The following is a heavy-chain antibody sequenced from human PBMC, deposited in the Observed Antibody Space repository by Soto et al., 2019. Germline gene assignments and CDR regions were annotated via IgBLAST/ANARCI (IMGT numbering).Heavy chain of an antibody. CDR3: SRQASDFWSGKPQYYMDV. V-gene: IGHV3-73*01. D-gene: IGHD3-3*01. J-gene: IGHJ6*03. CDR2: IRSKGNNYAT. Sequence: EVQLVESGGGLVQPGGSLKLSCAASGFTFSGSAMHWVRQASGKGLEWVGRIRSKGNNYATAYGASLRGRFTISRDDSKDTTYLQMNCLNTEDTAVYYCSRQASDFWSGKPQYYMDVWGKATTVTVSS. CDR1: GFTFSGSA.